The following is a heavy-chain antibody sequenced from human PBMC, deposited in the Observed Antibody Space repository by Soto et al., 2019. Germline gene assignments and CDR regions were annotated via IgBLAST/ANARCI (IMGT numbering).Heavy chain of an antibody. J-gene: IGHJ1*01. CDR2: IYYSGST. V-gene: IGHV4-31*03. D-gene: IGHD6-19*01. CDR3: ASFPYSSGWYGNLAEYFQH. CDR1: GGSISSGGYY. Sequence: SETLSLTCTVSGGSISSGGYYWSWNRQHPGKGLEGIGYIYYSGSTYYNPSLKSRVTISVDTSKNQFSLKLSSVTAADTAVYYCASFPYSSGWYGNLAEYFQHWGQGTLVTVSS.